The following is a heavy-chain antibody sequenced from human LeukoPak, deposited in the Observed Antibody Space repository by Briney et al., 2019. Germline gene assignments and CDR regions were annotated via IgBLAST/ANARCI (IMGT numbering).Heavy chain of an antibody. V-gene: IGHV3-49*03. J-gene: IGHJ4*02. CDR2: IRSKASGGTT. Sequence: GGSLRLSCTGSGFTFGDYVMTWFRQAPGKGLEWVGLIRSKASGGTTQYAASVKGRFTISRDDSKSIAYLQMNSLKIEDTAVYYCARGYSSGWYHFDYWGQGTLVTVSS. D-gene: IGHD6-19*01. CDR3: ARGYSSGWYHFDY. CDR1: GFTFGDYV.